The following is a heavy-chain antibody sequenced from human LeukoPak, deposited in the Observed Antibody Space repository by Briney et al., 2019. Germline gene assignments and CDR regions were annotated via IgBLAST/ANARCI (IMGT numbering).Heavy chain of an antibody. CDR1: GGSISGYY. V-gene: IGHV4-4*07. Sequence: SGTLSLTCTVSGGSISGYYWSWIRQPAGKGLEWIGRIYTSGSTNYNPSLKSRVTMSVDTSKNQFSLKLSSVTAADTAVYYCARGSDDFWSGYSYYYMDVWGKGTTVTVSS. CDR2: IYTSGST. J-gene: IGHJ6*03. D-gene: IGHD3-3*01. CDR3: ARGSDDFWSGYSYYYMDV.